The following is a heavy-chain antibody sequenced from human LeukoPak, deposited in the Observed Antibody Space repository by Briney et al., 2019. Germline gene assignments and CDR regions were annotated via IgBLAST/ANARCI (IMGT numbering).Heavy chain of an antibody. Sequence: ASVKVSCKASGYTFTSYDINWVRQATGQGLEWMGWMNPNSGNTGYAQKFQGRVTMTRDTSISTAYMELSSLRSEDTAVYCCARGFMVVPAAMVAGGPYYYYGMDVWGQGTTVTVSS. J-gene: IGHJ6*02. V-gene: IGHV1-8*01. CDR1: GYTFTSYD. CDR3: ARGFMVVPAAMVAGGPYYYYGMDV. CDR2: MNPNSGNT. D-gene: IGHD2-2*01.